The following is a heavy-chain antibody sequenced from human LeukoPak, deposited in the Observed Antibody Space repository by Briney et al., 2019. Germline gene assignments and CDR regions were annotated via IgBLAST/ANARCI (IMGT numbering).Heavy chain of an antibody. J-gene: IGHJ4*02. CDR3: ARGYGDLSGPFDY. Sequence: PSETLSLTCTVSGGSISSYYWSWFRQPPGKGLEGIGYIYYSGSTNYNPSLKSRVTILVDTSKNQFSLRLRSVTAADTAVYYCARGYGDLSGPFDYWGQGTLVTVSS. V-gene: IGHV4-59*01. CDR1: GGSISSYY. CDR2: IYYSGST. D-gene: IGHD4-17*01.